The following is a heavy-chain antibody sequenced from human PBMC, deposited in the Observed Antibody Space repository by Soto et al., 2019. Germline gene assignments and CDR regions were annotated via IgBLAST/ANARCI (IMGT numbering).Heavy chain of an antibody. J-gene: IGHJ6*02. V-gene: IGHV4-59*01. CDR1: GGSISSYY. CDR3: ARLSNYYYYGMDV. D-gene: IGHD4-4*01. Sequence: SETLSLTCTVSGGSISSYYWSWIRQPPGKGLEWIGYIYYSGSTNYNPSLKNRVTISVDTSKNQFSLKLSSVTATDTAVYYCARLSNYYYYGMDVWGQGTTVTVSS. CDR2: IYYSGST.